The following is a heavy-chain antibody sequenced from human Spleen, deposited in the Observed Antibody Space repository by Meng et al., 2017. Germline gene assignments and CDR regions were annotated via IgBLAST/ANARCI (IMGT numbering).Heavy chain of an antibody. D-gene: IGHD3-3*01. CDR2: MYTGGTK. CDR3: ARDRSGYSTTAFGI. Sequence: GESLKISCAASGFTVSIYYMSWVRQAPGKGLEWVSVMYTGGTKYYADSVKGRFTISRDHSKNTLFLQMTSLRSEDTAVYFCARDRSGYSTTAFGIWGRGTMVTVSS. V-gene: IGHV3-53*01. CDR1: GFTVSIYY. J-gene: IGHJ3*02.